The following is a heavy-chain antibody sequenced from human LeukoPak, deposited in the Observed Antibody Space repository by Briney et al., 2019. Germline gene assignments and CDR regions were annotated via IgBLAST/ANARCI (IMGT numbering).Heavy chain of an antibody. D-gene: IGHD6-19*01. CDR1: GFTFSSYG. CDR3: AKERAVAGHHYFDY. Sequence: GGSLRLSCAASGFTFSSYGMHWVRQAPGKGLEWVAVISYDGSNKYYADSVKGRFTISRDNSKNTLYLQMNSLRAEDTAVYYCAKERAVAGHHYFDYWGQGTLVTVSS. V-gene: IGHV3-30*18. J-gene: IGHJ4*02. CDR2: ISYDGSNK.